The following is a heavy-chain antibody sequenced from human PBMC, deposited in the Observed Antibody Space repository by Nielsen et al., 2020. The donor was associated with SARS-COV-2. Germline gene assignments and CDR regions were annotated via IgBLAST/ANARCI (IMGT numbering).Heavy chain of an antibody. D-gene: IGHD6-19*01. CDR1: GFTFSSYG. J-gene: IGHJ4*02. V-gene: IGHV3-30*18. Sequence: GGSLRLSCAASGFTFSSYGMHWVRQAPGKGLEWVAVISYDGSNKYYADSVKGRFTISRDNSKNTLYLQMNSLRAEDTAVYYCANESGEWLGPDFVYWGQGTLVTVSS. CDR3: ANESGEWLGPDFVY. CDR2: ISYDGSNK.